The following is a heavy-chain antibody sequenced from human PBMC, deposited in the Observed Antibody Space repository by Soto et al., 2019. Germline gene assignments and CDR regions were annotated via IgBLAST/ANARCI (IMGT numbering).Heavy chain of an antibody. J-gene: IGHJ4*02. V-gene: IGHV3-30-3*01. CDR2: ISYDGSNK. Sequence: GGSLRLSCAASGFTFSSYAMHWVRQAPGKGLEWVAVISYDGSNKYYADSVKGRFTVSRDNSKNTLYLQMNSLRAEDTAVYYCAKAGMDIVVVVAATLPLTFFDYWGQGTLVTVSS. CDR1: GFTFSSYA. D-gene: IGHD2-15*01. CDR3: AKAGMDIVVVVAATLPLTFFDY.